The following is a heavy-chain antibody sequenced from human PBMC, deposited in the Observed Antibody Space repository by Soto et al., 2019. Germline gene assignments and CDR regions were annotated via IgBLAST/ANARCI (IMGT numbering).Heavy chain of an antibody. Sequence: GGSLRLSCAASGFTFSSYWMHWVRQAPGKGLVWVSRINSDGSSTSYADSVKGRFTISRDNAKNTLYLQMNSLRAEDTAVYYCARDWSYSNYYYYYMDVRGKGTTGTVSS. D-gene: IGHD4-4*01. CDR2: INSDGSST. CDR1: GFTFSSYW. CDR3: ARDWSYSNYYYYYMDV. J-gene: IGHJ6*03. V-gene: IGHV3-74*01.